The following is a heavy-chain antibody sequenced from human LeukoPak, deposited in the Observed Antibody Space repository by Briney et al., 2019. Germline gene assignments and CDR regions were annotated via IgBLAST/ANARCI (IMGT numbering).Heavy chain of an antibody. J-gene: IGHJ3*02. Sequence: TSETLSLTCTVSGGSISSYYWSWIRQPPGKGLEWIGYIYYSGSTNYNPSLKSRVTISVDTSKNQFSLKLSSVTAADTAVYYCARSHSPSHWDAFDIWGQGTMVTVSS. CDR3: ARSHSPSHWDAFDI. CDR1: GGSISSYY. V-gene: IGHV4-59*01. D-gene: IGHD1-1*01. CDR2: IYYSGST.